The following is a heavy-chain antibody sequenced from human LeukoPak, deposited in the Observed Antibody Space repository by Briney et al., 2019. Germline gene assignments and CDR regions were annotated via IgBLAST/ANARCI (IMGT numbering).Heavy chain of an antibody. CDR1: GFTFSSYW. V-gene: IGHV3-7*03. CDR2: INHNGNVN. D-gene: IGHD3-16*01. J-gene: IGHJ6*02. CDR3: ARGGGLDV. Sequence: PGGSLRLSCAASGFTFSSYWMSWVRQAPGKGLELVASINHNGNVNYYVDSVKGRFTISRDNAKNSLYLQMSNLRAEDTAVYFCARGGGLDVWGQGATVTVSS.